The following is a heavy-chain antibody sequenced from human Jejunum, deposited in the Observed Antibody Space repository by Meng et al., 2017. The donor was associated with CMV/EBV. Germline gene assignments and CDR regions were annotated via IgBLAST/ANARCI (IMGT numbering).Heavy chain of an antibody. V-gene: IGHV4-39*07. J-gene: IGHJ4*02. D-gene: IGHD3-10*01. CDR1: GGSISSSYHP. CDR3: ARDQVAGTLLGKFDY. CDR2: IYKSGST. Sequence: QLQLQESRPGRVKPSETLSLPCTVSGGSISSSYHPWGWIRQSPGKGLEGIGSIYKSGSTTYNPSLKSSVTMSVDTSKNQFSLKMTSVTAADTAVYYCARDQVAGTLLGKFDYWGQGTLVTVSS.